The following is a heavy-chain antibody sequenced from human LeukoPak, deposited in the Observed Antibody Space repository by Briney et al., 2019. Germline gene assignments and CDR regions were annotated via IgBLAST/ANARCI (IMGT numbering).Heavy chain of an antibody. Sequence: PGGSLRLSCAASGFTLSSYWMSWVRQAPGKGLEWVAHIRQDGNDKYYVDSVKGRFTISGDNTKNSLYLQMNSLRAEDTAVYYCARYATSSGSRWLEPWGQGTLVTVSS. J-gene: IGHJ5*02. CDR2: IRQDGNDK. V-gene: IGHV3-7*01. D-gene: IGHD6-19*01. CDR1: GFTLSSYW. CDR3: ARYATSSGSRWLEP.